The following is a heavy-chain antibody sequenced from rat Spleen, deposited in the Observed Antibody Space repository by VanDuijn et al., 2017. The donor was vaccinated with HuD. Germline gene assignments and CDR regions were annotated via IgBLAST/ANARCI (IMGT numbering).Heavy chain of an antibody. D-gene: IGHD5-1*01. Sequence: EVQLVESGGGLVQPGRSMKLSCAASGFTFSNYDMAWVRQAPTKGLEWVASINTGGGNTYYRGSVKGRFTISRENARSTLYLQMDSLRSEDTATYYCVRLLGAPDWYFDFWGPGTMVTVSS. CDR1: GFTFSNYD. CDR2: INTGGGNT. J-gene: IGHJ1*01. V-gene: IGHV5-25*01. CDR3: VRLLGAPDWYFDF.